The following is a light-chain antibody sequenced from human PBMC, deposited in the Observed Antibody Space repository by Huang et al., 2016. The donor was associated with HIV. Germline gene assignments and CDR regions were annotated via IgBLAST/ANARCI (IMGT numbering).Light chain of an antibody. J-gene: IGKJ1*01. CDR2: MVS. V-gene: IGKV2-30*02. CDR3: MQGTHWPPGT. Sequence: DVIMTQSPLLLPVTLGQPAAISCRSSQTLVHPDGNTYLNWFLQRPGQSPRRLIYMVSNRDSGVPDRFTGSGSGIEFTLTISRVEAEDVGIYYCMQGTHWPPGTFGQGTNMEIK. CDR1: QTLVHPDGNTY.